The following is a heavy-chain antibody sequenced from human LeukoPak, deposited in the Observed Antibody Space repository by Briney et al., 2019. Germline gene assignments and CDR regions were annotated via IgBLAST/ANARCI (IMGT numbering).Heavy chain of an antibody. V-gene: IGHV4-59*08. CDR1: GGSINSYY. J-gene: IGHJ4*02. D-gene: IGHD5-24*01. CDR2: IFYTGST. Sequence: SETLSLTCTVSGGSINSYYWTWIRQPPGKGLEWIGYIFYTGSTNYNPSLESRVTISLDTSKNQFSLRLSSVTAADTAVYYCARRVATKPKYCFDNWGQGTLVTVST. CDR3: ARRVATKPKYCFDN.